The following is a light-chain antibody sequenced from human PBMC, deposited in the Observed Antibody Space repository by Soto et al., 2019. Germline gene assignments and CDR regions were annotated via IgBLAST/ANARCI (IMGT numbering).Light chain of an antibody. CDR1: SSDVGNYNL. CDR3: SSYVSSPKSYV. J-gene: IGLJ1*01. V-gene: IGLV2-23*02. Sequence: QSVLTQPASVSGSPGQSVTISCIGSSSDVGNYNLVSWYQHHPGKAPKLMIYEVNKRPSGLSSRFSGSKSGNTASLTISGLQAEDEADYYCSSYVSSPKSYVFGTGTKVTVL. CDR2: EVN.